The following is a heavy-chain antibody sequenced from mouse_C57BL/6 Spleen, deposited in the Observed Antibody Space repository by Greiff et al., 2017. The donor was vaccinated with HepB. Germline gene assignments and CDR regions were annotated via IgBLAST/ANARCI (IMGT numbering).Heavy chain of an antibody. V-gene: IGHV5-17*01. J-gene: IGHJ1*03. Sequence: EVQLVESGGGLVKPGGSLKLSCAASGFTFSDYGMHWVRQAPEKGLEWVAYISSGSSTIYYADTVKGRFTISRDNAKNTLFLQMTSLRSEDTAMYYCAREGIYDGYYGWYFDVWGTGTTVTVSS. D-gene: IGHD2-3*01. CDR1: GFTFSDYG. CDR3: AREGIYDGYYGWYFDV. CDR2: ISSGSSTI.